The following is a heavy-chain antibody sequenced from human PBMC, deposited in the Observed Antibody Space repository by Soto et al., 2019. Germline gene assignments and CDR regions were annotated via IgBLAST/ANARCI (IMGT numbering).Heavy chain of an antibody. CDR1: GLTFSNYG. Sequence: GGSLRLSCAASGLTFSNYGMYWVRQAPGKGLEWVAVISYDGSKKYYADSVKGRFTISRDNSKNTLYLQMNSLRAEDTAVYYCAKGNYYDTSGLYYFEYWGQGTLVTVSS. D-gene: IGHD3-22*01. CDR3: AKGNYYDTSGLYYFEY. CDR2: ISYDGSKK. V-gene: IGHV3-30*18. J-gene: IGHJ4*02.